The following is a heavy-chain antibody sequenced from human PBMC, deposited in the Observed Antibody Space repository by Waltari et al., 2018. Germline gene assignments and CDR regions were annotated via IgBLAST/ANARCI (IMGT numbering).Heavy chain of an antibody. CDR1: GFTFSSYS. CDR2: ISSSSSYI. CDR3: AKPHYYDSSGYYYNDAFDI. V-gene: IGHV3-21*01. Sequence: EVQLVESGGGLVKPGGSLRLSCAASGFTFSSYSMNWVRQAPGKGLEWVSSISSSSSYIYYADSVKGRFTISRDNAKNSLYLQMNSLRAEDTAVYYCAKPHYYDSSGYYYNDAFDIWGQGPMVTVSS. J-gene: IGHJ3*02. D-gene: IGHD3-22*01.